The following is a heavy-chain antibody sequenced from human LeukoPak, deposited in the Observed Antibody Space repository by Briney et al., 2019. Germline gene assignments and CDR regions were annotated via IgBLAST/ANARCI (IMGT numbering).Heavy chain of an antibody. CDR1: GITFSRHA. J-gene: IGHJ4*02. V-gene: IGHV3-23*01. D-gene: IGHD5-24*01. Sequence: GGSLRLSCAASGITFSRHAMSWVRQAPGKGPEWVSTTGLNSVNTLCAESVQGRFSISRDNSKNTLDLQMDNLRVDDTAVYYCAKGDDIGKHPTRAYYFDTWGQGTPVTVSS. CDR2: TGLNSVNT. CDR3: AKGDDIGKHPTRAYYFDT.